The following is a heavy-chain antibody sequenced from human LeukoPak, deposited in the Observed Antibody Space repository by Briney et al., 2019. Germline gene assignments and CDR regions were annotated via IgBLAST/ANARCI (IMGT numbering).Heavy chain of an antibody. D-gene: IGHD2-15*01. CDR1: GGSFSGYY. V-gene: IGHV4-34*01. CDR3: ASLYCSGGSCYGHWFDP. J-gene: IGHJ5*02. CDR2: INHSGST. Sequence: PSETLSLTCAVYGGSFSGYYWSWIRQPPGKGLEWIGEINHSGSTNYNPSLKSRVTISVDTSKNQFSLKLSSVTAADTAVYYCASLYCSGGSCYGHWFDPWGQGTLVTVSS.